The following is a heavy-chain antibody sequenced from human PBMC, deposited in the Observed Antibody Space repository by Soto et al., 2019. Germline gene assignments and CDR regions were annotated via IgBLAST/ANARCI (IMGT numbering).Heavy chain of an antibody. CDR2: IIPIFGTA. CDR3: ARDRASYCGPGSYDRPYYYYGMDV. D-gene: IGHD3-10*01. Sequence: SVKVSCKAPGGTFSSYAISWVRQAPGHRLEWLGGIIPIFGTANYAQKFQGRVTTNADESTSTAYMELSSLRSEDTAVYYCARDRASYCGPGSYDRPYYYYGMDVWGQGSTVT. V-gene: IGHV1-69*13. J-gene: IGHJ6*02. CDR1: GGTFSSYA.